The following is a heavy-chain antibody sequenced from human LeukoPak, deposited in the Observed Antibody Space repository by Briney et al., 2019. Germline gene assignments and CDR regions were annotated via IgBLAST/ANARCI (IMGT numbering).Heavy chain of an antibody. D-gene: IGHD2-21*02. CDR1: GFDFSAYA. CDR3: AKGGAALTDAPHGDVVTTTLDGFDL. J-gene: IGHJ3*01. Sequence: PGGSLRLSCAASGFDFSAYAMTWVRQAPGKGLEWVSTVSGRGYRRYYADSVKGRFTVSRDNAKKTIFVQMHSLRAEDTAKYYCAKGGAALTDAPHGDVVTTTLDGFDLWGQGAMVTVSS. CDR2: VSGRGYRR. V-gene: IGHV3-23*01.